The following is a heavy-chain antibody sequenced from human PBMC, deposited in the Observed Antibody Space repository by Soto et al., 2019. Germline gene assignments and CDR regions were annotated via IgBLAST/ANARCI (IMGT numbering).Heavy chain of an antibody. CDR2: ISAYNGNT. CDR3: ERDSPQLWFDP. CDR1: GYTFTSYG. V-gene: IGHV1-18*01. J-gene: IGHJ5*02. Sequence: ASVKLSCKASGYTFTSYGISWGRQAPGQGLEWMGWISAYNGNTNYAQKLQGRVTMTTDTSTSTAYMELRSLRSDDTAVYYCERDSPQLWFDPWGRGTLVTVSS.